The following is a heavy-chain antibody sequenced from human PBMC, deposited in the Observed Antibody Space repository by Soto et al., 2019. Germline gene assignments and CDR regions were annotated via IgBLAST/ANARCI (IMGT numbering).Heavy chain of an antibody. CDR2: IVSRLNNYAT. CDR3: TLYNILAGYRFAY. CDR1: GSIFSGSE. V-gene: IGHV3-73*01. J-gene: IGHJ4*02. D-gene: IGHD3-9*01. Sequence: EVQLVESGGTLVPPGGSLKLSCEVSGSIFSGSEMHWVRQASGKGLEWIGRIVSRLNNYATVYAASMRGRFTISRDDSKNTAYLQMKSLKPEDTAMYYSTLYNILAGYRFAYWGRGSLVTVSS.